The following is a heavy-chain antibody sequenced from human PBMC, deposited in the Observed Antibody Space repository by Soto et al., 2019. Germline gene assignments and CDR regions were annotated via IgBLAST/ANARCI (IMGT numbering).Heavy chain of an antibody. V-gene: IGHV2-5*02. Sequence: QITLKESGPALVKPTQTLTLTCTFSGFSLTTVGVGVAWIRQPPGKALEWLALIYGDDDKFYSPSHKSRLTVTKDTAKNHVVLTMTNLDPTDTATYYWAHRQISPAYVDFWGQGTLVTVSP. CDR3: AHRQISPAYVDF. CDR1: GFSLTTVGVG. J-gene: IGHJ4*02. CDR2: IYGDDDK.